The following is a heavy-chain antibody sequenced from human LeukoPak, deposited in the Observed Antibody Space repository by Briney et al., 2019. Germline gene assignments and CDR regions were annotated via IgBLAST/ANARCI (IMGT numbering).Heavy chain of an antibody. D-gene: IGHD4-17*01. Sequence: GGSLRLSRAASRFTLSSNYMSWVRQAPGKGLEWVSVIYSGGSTYYADSVKGRFTISRDNSKNTLYLQMNSLRAEDTAVYYCARVDCGDYGFDYWGQGTLVTVSS. CDR2: IYSGGST. CDR3: ARVDCGDYGFDY. CDR1: RFTLSSNY. V-gene: IGHV3-66*01. J-gene: IGHJ4*02.